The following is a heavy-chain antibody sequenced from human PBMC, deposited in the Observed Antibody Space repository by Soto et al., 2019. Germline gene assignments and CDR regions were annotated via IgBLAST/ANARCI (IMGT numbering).Heavy chain of an antibody. CDR1: RFTFNNNV. CDR2: IANDGSYI. V-gene: IGHV3-30*04. J-gene: IGHJ3*02. D-gene: IGHD1-1*01. Sequence: QVQLVESGGGVVQPRRSLRLSCAASRFTFNNNVLHWVRQAPGKGLEWVALIANDGSYIYYADSVKGRFTISRDNSKSTLFLQMNSLTAEDTAVYFCVTEGGLPGTTTGDAFDIGGQGTMVTVSS. CDR3: VTEGGLPGTTTGDAFDI.